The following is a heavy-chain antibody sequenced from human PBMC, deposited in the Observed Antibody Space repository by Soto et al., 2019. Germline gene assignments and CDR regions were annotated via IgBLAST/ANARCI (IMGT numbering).Heavy chain of an antibody. Sequence: QVQMVESGGGVVQLGRSLRLSCAASGFTFSSFAVQWVGEDPGKGLEWVAVISYDGSNKYYANSVKGRFTIARDNSKNTLYLQMNSLRAEDTAVYYCARDSSAWYERLDYWRQGTLVTVSS. J-gene: IGHJ4*02. V-gene: IGHV3-30-3*01. CDR2: ISYDGSNK. CDR3: ARDSSAWYERLDY. CDR1: GFTFSSFA. D-gene: IGHD6-19*01.